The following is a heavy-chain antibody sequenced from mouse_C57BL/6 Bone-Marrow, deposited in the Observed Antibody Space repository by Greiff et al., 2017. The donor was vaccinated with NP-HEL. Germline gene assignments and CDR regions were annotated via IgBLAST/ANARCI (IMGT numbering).Heavy chain of an antibody. V-gene: IGHV2-2*01. D-gene: IGHD1-1*01. J-gene: IGHJ4*01. CDR2: IWSGGST. Sequence: VHLVESGPGLVQPSQSLSITCTVSGFSLTSYGVHWVRQSPGKGLEWLGVIWSGGSTDYNAAFISRLSISKDNSKSQVFFKMNSLQADDTAIYYCARKTTVVATDAMDYWGQGTSVTVSS. CDR1: GFSLTSYG. CDR3: ARKTTVVATDAMDY.